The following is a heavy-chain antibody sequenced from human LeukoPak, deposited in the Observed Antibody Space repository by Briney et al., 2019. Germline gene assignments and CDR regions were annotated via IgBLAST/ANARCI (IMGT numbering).Heavy chain of an antibody. J-gene: IGHJ5*02. Sequence: ASVKVSCKVSGYTLTELSMHWVRQAPGKGLEWMGGFDPEDGETIYAQKFQGRVTMTEDTSTDTAYMELSGLRSEDTAVYYCAPYYYDSSGYIHNWFDPWGQGTLVTVSS. D-gene: IGHD3-22*01. CDR2: FDPEDGET. V-gene: IGHV1-24*01. CDR3: APYYYDSSGYIHNWFDP. CDR1: GYTLTELS.